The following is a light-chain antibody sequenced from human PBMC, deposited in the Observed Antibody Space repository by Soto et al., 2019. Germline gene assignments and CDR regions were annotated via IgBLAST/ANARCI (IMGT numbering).Light chain of an antibody. V-gene: IGLV1-40*01. CDR1: GSNIGAGYD. J-gene: IGLJ2*01. CDR3: QSYDSSLSGHVI. Sequence: QSALTQPPSVSGAPGQRVTISCSGSGSNIGAGYDVHWYQHLPGAAPKLLIYGNSNRPSGVPDRFSGSKSGTSASLAITGLQAEDEADDYCQSYDSSLSGHVIFGGGTKVTVL. CDR2: GNS.